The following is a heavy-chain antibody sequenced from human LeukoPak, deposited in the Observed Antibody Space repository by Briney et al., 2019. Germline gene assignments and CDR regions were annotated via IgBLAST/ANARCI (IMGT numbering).Heavy chain of an antibody. CDR1: GFTFSSYG. V-gene: IGHV3-30*03. CDR2: ISYDGSNK. D-gene: IGHD3-16*01. J-gene: IGHJ4*02. Sequence: PGRSPRLSCAASGFTFSSYGMHWVRQAPGKGLEWVAVISYDGSNKYYADSVKGRFTISRDNSKNTLYLQMNSLRAEDTAVYYCARVGGRSRASYYFDYWGQGTLVTVSS. CDR3: ARVGGRSRASYYFDY.